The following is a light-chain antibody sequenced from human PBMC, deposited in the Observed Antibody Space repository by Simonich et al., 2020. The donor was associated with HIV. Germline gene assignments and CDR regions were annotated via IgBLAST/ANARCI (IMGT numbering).Light chain of an antibody. CDR1: QGISSA. CDR3: QQCISHPHT. V-gene: IGKV1-13*02. J-gene: IGKJ5*01. CDR2: DDS. Sequence: AIQLTQSPSSLSASVGDRVTITYRTSQGISSALAWYQQKPGKAPKLLMHDDSTLESGVPSRFSGSGSVTDFTLTISSLQPEDFATYYCQQCISHPHTIGQGTRLEIK.